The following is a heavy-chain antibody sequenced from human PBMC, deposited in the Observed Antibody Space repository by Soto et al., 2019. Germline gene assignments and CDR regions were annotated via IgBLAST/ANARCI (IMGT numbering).Heavy chain of an antibody. Sequence: QVQLQESGPGLVKPSETLSLTCTVSGGSISSYYWSWIRQPPGKGLEWIGYIYYSGSTNYNPSLKSRVTISVDTSKNQFSLKLSSVTAADTAVYYCARLVGALRLDLWGRGTLVTVSS. V-gene: IGHV4-59*08. CDR1: GGSISSYY. D-gene: IGHD1-26*01. CDR2: IYYSGST. CDR3: ARLVGALRLDL. J-gene: IGHJ2*01.